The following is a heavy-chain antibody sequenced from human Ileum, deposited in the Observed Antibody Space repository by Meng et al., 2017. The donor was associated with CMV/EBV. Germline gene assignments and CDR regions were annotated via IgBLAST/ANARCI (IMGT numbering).Heavy chain of an antibody. CDR2: IHDSGST. J-gene: IGHJ6*02. Sequence: SETLSLTCTVSRGSVSIGSYYWTWIRQAPGKGLEWIGNIHDSGSTKYNPSLRSRLTISVDTSMNQFSLTLTSVTAADTAVYYCAREYSNWSLSFYYGVDVWGQGTTVTVSS. CDR1: RGSVSIGSYY. D-gene: IGHD6-6*01. V-gene: IGHV4-61*01. CDR3: AREYSNWSLSFYYGVDV.